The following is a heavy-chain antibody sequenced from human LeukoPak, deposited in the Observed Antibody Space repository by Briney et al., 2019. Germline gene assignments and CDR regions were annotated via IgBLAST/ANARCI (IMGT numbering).Heavy chain of an antibody. Sequence: GGSLRLSCAASGFTFSSYAMSWVRQAPGKGLEWVGRIKSKTDGGTTDYAAPVKGRFTISRDDSKNTLYLQMNSLKTEDTAVYYCTTEVPAAMPKYFDYWGQGTLVTVPS. CDR3: TTEVPAAMPKYFDY. CDR2: IKSKTDGGTT. CDR1: GFTFSSYA. J-gene: IGHJ4*02. V-gene: IGHV3-15*01. D-gene: IGHD2-2*01.